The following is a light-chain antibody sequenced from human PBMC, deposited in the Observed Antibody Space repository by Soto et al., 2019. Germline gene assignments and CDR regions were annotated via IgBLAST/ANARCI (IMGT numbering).Light chain of an antibody. Sequence: EIVMTQSPATLSVSPGERATLSCRASQSVSSNLAWYQQKPGQAPRLLLSGASPRATGIPARFSGSGSGTEFTLTISSLQSEDFAVYYCQQYNNWPLTFGQGTKVEIK. CDR3: QQYNNWPLT. CDR1: QSVSSN. J-gene: IGKJ1*01. CDR2: GAS. V-gene: IGKV3-15*01.